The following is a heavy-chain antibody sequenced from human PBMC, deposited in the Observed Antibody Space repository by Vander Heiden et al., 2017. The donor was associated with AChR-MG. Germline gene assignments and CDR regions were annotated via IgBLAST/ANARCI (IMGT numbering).Heavy chain of an antibody. Sequence: QLQLQESCPGLMTPSETLSLTCAVAGASISSSRFFRAWVRQPPGKGLEGIWLPYVSGSAFYNPSVKSRVTISVDTSKNQFSLRLSSVTVADTAVYYCARPHDSSFRGAFGIWGQGTMVTVSS. CDR3: ARPHDSSFRGAFGI. J-gene: IGHJ3*02. V-gene: IGHV4-39*01. CDR1: GASISSSRFF. D-gene: IGHD3-22*01. CDR2: PYVSGSA.